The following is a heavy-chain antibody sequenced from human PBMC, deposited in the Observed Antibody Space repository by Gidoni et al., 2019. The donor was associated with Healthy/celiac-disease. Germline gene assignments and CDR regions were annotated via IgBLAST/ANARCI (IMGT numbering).Heavy chain of an antibody. D-gene: IGHD3-9*01. CDR1: GFTFSSYA. CDR2: ISGSGGST. CDR3: AKQADFDWLRRTWFDP. J-gene: IGHJ5*02. V-gene: IGHV3-23*01. Sequence: EVQLLESGGGLVQPGGSLRLSCAASGFTFSSYAMSWVRQAPGKGLEWASAISGSGGSTYYADSVKGRFTISRDNSKNTLYLQMNSLRAEDTAVYYCAKQADFDWLRRTWFDPWGQGTLVTVSS.